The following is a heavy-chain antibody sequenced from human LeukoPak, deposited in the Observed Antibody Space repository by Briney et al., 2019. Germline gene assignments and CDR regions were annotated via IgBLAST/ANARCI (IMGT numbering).Heavy chain of an antibody. D-gene: IGHD6-13*01. CDR3: ARGSSSSWSHFDY. J-gene: IGHJ4*02. Sequence: ASVKVSCKASGYTFTGYYMHWVRQAPGQGLEWMGWINPNSGGTNYAQKFQGRVTMTRDTSISTAYMELSRLRSDDTAVYYCARGSSSSWSHFDYWGQGTLVTVSS. CDR1: GYTFTGYY. CDR2: INPNSGGT. V-gene: IGHV1-2*02.